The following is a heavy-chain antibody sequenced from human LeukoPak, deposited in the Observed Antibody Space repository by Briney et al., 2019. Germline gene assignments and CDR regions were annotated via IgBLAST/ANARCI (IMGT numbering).Heavy chain of an antibody. V-gene: IGHV3-13*01. Sequence: GGSLRLSCAGSGFTFNSYAMIWVRQVPGKGLEWVSAIGTAGDTYYPGSVKGRFTISRENAKNSLYLQMNSLRAGDTAVYYCARVSSGHDAFDIWGQGTMVTVSS. J-gene: IGHJ3*02. D-gene: IGHD3-3*01. CDR2: IGTAGDT. CDR3: ARVSSGHDAFDI. CDR1: GFTFNSYA.